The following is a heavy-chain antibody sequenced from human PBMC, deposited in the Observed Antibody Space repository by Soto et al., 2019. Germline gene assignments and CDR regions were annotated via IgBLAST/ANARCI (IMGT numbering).Heavy chain of an antibody. V-gene: IGHV1-18*01. CDR3: ARDLRGYDSSAWAFDI. CDR2: ISAYNGNT. J-gene: IGHJ3*02. D-gene: IGHD3-22*01. CDR1: GYTFTSYG. Sequence: QVQLVQSGAEVKKPGASVKVSCKASGYTFTSYGISWVRQAPGQVLEWMGWISAYNGNTNYAQKVQGRVTMTTDTSTSTAYMELRSLRSDDTAVYYCARDLRGYDSSAWAFDIWGQGTMVTVSS.